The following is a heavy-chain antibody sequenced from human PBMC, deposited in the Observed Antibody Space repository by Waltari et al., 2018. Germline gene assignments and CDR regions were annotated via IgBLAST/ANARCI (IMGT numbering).Heavy chain of an antibody. CDR3: ATSPRSGSGSYPFDY. D-gene: IGHD3-10*01. CDR1: GYTFTGHY. CDR2: INPNSGGT. Sequence: QVQLVQSGAEVKKPGASVKVSCKASGYTFTGHYMHWVRPAPGQGLEWMGWINPNSGGTNYAQKFQGRVTMTRDTSISTAYMELSRLRSDDTAVYYCATSPRSGSGSYPFDYWGQGTLVTVSS. V-gene: IGHV1-2*02. J-gene: IGHJ4*02.